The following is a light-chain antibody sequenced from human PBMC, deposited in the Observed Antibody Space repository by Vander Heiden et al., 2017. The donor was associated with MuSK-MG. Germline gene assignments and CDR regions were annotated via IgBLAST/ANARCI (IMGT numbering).Light chain of an antibody. J-gene: IGLJ1*01. V-gene: IGLV2-23*02. Sequence: LHPPAAAAASPGPTITMSCTGTSSDVGANNLVSWYQQHPGKAPKLMIYEVIKRPSGVSNRFSASKSGNTASLTISGLQAEDEADYYCCSYASSSTYVFGGGTQVTVL. CDR2: EVI. CDR3: CSYASSSTYV. CDR1: SSDVGANNL.